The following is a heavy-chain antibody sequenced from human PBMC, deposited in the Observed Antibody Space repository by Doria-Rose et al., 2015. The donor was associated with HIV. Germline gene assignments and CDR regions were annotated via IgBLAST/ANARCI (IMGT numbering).Heavy chain of an antibody. J-gene: IGHJ4*02. CDR1: GVSLSSPGMG. Sequence: QITLKESGPALVKPTETLTLTCTVSGVSLSSPGMGVSWIRQPPGKALEWLGNILWDDESSYKTSLKSRLTNSRATSKGQVVLTMTDMDPVDTATYYCARIKSSRWYHKYYFDFWGQGTLVIVSA. V-gene: IGHV2-26*01. CDR2: ILWDDES. CDR3: ARIKSSRWYHKYYFDF. D-gene: IGHD6-13*01.